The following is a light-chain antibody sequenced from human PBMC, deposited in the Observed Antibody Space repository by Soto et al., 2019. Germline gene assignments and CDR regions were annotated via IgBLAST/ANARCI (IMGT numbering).Light chain of an antibody. CDR1: QSVSSTY. Sequence: IVLTQSPGTLSLSPGERATLSCRASQSVSSTYLAWYQQKPGQAPRLLIYGASSRATGIPDWFSGSGSGTDFTLTISRLESEDFAVYYCQHYRDSPPGFTFGPGTTVDIK. V-gene: IGKV3-20*01. CDR2: GAS. J-gene: IGKJ3*01. CDR3: QHYRDSPPGFT.